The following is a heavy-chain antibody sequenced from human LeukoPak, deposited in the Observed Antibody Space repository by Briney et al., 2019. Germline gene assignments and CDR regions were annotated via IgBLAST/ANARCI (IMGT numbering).Heavy chain of an antibody. CDR3: AKDTFLYDSSGCYSDY. Sequence: PGGSLRLSCAASGFTFSSYAMSWVRQAPGKGLEWVSAISGSGGSTYYADSVKGRFTISRDNSKNTLYLQMNSLRAEDTAVYYCAKDTFLYDSSGCYSDYWGQGTLVTVSS. D-gene: IGHD3-22*01. J-gene: IGHJ4*02. V-gene: IGHV3-23*01. CDR2: ISGSGGST. CDR1: GFTFSSYA.